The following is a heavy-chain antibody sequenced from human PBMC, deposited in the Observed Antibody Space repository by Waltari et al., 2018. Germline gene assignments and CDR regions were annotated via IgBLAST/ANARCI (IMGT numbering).Heavy chain of an antibody. Sequence: QVQLHQWGAGQLKPSETLSLTCAVSGESFLGYFWHWIRQSPGKGLEWLGAIHYSGSTNYNPTLASRLSLSVDTTKKQFSLRLTSVTAADAALYFCARYGEVPPNYFFDYWGQGTLVTVSS. V-gene: IGHV4-34*01. CDR2: IHYSGST. CDR3: ARYGEVPPNYFFDY. J-gene: IGHJ4*01. D-gene: IGHD2-21*01. CDR1: GESFLGYF.